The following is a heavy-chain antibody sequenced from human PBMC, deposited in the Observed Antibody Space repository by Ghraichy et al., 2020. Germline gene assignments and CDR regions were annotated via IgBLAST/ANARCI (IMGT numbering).Heavy chain of an antibody. D-gene: IGHD3-22*01. V-gene: IGHV4-59*01. CDR2: IYYSGST. Sequence: SETLSLTCTVSGGSISSYYWSWIRQPPGKGLEWIGYIYYSGSTNYNPSLKSRVTISVDTSKNQFSLKLSSVTAADTAVYYCARIMDPDLYDSSGYWYFDLWGRGTLVTVSS. CDR3: ARIMDPDLYDSSGYWYFDL. J-gene: IGHJ2*01. CDR1: GGSISSYY.